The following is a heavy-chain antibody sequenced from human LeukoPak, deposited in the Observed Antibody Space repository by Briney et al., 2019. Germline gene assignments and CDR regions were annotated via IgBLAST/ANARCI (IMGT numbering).Heavy chain of an antibody. CDR2: IYYTGSI. CDR3: ARVGFVDVVATIGFYFDY. V-gene: IGHV4-61*01. J-gene: IGHJ4*02. D-gene: IGHD5-12*01. Sequence: SGTLSLTCTVSGGSVSSGSYYWSWIRQPPGKGLEWIGDIYYTGSIKYNPSLKSRVTISVDTSKNQFSLKLYSVTAADTAVYYCARVGFVDVVATIGFYFDYWGQGTLVTVSS. CDR1: GGSVSSGSYY.